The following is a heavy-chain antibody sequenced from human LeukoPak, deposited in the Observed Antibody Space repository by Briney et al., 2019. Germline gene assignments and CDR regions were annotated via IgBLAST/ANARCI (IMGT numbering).Heavy chain of an antibody. CDR2: VNHSGST. CDR1: GPFSGYF. V-gene: IGHV4-34*01. Sequence: SEALSLTCTISGPFSGYFWSWIRQAPGKGPEWIGEVNHSGSTNYNPSLESRVIISVDPSKKQVSLKLNSVTAADTAVYYCALRAYGDHEVVDYWGQGTLVTVSS. CDR3: ALRAYGDHEVVDY. D-gene: IGHD4-17*01. J-gene: IGHJ4*02.